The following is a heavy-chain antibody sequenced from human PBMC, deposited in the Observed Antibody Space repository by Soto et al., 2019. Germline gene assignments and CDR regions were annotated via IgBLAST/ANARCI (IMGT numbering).Heavy chain of an antibody. J-gene: IGHJ4*02. V-gene: IGHV1-24*01. D-gene: IGHD3-16*01. CDR2: FDPEDGET. Sequence: QVQLVQSGAEVKKPGASVKVSCKVSGYTLTELSMHWVRQAPGKGLEWMGGFDPEDGETIYAQKFQGRVTMTENTSIETDYMEHRRLRSEDTAVYYCATALGVAEGTFDYWGQGNLVTVSS. CDR1: GYTLTELS. CDR3: ATALGVAEGTFDY.